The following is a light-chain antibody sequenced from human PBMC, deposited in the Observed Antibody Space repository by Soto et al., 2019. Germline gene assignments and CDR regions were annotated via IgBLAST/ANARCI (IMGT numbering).Light chain of an antibody. Sequence: AIHITLSPSSLSASVGDRVTITCRASQGIRNDLGWYQQKPGKAPKLLIYAASSLQSGVPSRFSGSGSGTDFTLTISCLQSEDFATYYCQQYGTTFGQGTRLEIK. V-gene: IGKV1-6*01. CDR1: QGIRND. CDR2: AAS. J-gene: IGKJ5*01. CDR3: QQYGTT.